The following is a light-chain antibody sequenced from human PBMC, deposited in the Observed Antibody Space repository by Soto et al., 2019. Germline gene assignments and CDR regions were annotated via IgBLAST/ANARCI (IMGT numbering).Light chain of an antibody. J-gene: IGKJ4*01. CDR1: QDISNY. CDR3: QLYDNRPLT. CDR2: DAS. V-gene: IGKV1-33*01. Sequence: DIQMTQSPSSLSASVGDRVTITCQASQDISNYLNWYQQKPGKAPKLLIYDASNLGTGVPSRFSGSGSGTDFTFTISSLQPEDIATGYCQLYDNRPLTFGGGTKVEIK.